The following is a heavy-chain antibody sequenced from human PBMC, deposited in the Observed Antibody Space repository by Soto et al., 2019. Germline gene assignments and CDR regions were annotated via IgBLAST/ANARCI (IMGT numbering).Heavy chain of an antibody. J-gene: IGHJ4*02. CDR1: GFTVSSNY. Sequence: EVQLVESGGGLVQPGGSLRLSCAASGFTVSSNYMSWVRQAPGKGLEWVSVIYSGGSTYYADSVKGRFTISRHNSKNTLYLPMNTLRAQDTAVYYCARDLVVGRSSYLGRWGQGTLVTVSS. CDR2: IYSGGST. CDR3: ARDLVVGRSSYLGR. D-gene: IGHD2-15*01. V-gene: IGHV3-53*04.